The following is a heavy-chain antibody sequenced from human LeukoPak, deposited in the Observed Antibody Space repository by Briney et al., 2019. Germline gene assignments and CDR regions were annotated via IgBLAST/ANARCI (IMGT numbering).Heavy chain of an antibody. Sequence: SVKVSCKASGYTFTSYDINWVRQATGQGLEWMGWIIPIFGTANYAQKFQGRVTITADKSTSTAYMELSSLRSEDTAVYYCARGVYSSSSHYYYYYMDVWGKGTTVTVSS. CDR3: ARGVYSSSSHYYYYYMDV. V-gene: IGHV1-69*06. J-gene: IGHJ6*03. CDR2: IIPIFGTA. CDR1: GYTFTSYD. D-gene: IGHD6-6*01.